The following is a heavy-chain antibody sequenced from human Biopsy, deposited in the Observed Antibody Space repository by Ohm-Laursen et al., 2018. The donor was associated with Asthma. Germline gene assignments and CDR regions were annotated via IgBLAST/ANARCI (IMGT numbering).Heavy chain of an antibody. CDR1: VFNFNVQW. J-gene: IGHJ6*02. V-gene: IGHV3-7*02. CDR2: LGPDASET. Sequence: SLRLSCTASVFNFNVQWMSWVRQAPGKGLEWVANLGPDASETYSVDSMKGRLTVSRDNAKTSIFLQLNTLRVEDTAVYYCASLHYFGMNVWGQGTTVTVSS. CDR3: ASLHYFGMNV.